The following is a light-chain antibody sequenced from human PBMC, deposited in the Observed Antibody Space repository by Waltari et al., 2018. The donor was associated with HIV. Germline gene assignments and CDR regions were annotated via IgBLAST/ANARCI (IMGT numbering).Light chain of an antibody. Sequence: SYELTQPPSVSVSPGQTAPITCSGDNLGDTYVFWYQQKPCQSPVLVISQDIKRPSGIPERFSGSNSGNTATLTISGTQAMDEADYYCQAWDSSTAVFGTGTKVTVL. CDR1: NLGDTY. CDR3: QAWDSSTAV. V-gene: IGLV3-1*01. J-gene: IGLJ1*01. CDR2: QDI.